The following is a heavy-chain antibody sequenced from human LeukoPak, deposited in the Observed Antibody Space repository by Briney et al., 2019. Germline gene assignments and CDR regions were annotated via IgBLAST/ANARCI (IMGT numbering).Heavy chain of an antibody. CDR3: TRTVLDCKNGVCYDY. D-gene: IGHD2-8*01. CDR2: ISPYNGNT. Sequence: VASVKVSCKTSGYTFTNYGISWVRQAPGQGLEWMGWISPYNGNTIYAQKLQGGVTVTTDTSTSTAYMELRSLRSDDTAVYYCTRTVLDCKNGVCYDYWGQGTLVTVSS. J-gene: IGHJ4*02. CDR1: GYTFTNYG. V-gene: IGHV1-18*01.